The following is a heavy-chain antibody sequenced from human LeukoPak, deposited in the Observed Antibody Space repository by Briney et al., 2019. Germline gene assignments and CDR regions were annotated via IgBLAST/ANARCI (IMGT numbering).Heavy chain of an antibody. CDR2: ISGSGGST. CDR1: GFTFSSYA. Sequence: GGSLRLSCAASGFTFSSYAMSWVRQAPGKGLEWVSAISGSGGSTYYADSVKGRFTISGDNSKNTLYLQMNSLRAEDTAVYYCARGPPGYDPRDYYYYGMDVWGQGTTVTVSS. J-gene: IGHJ6*02. V-gene: IGHV3-23*01. D-gene: IGHD5-12*01. CDR3: ARGPPGYDPRDYYYYGMDV.